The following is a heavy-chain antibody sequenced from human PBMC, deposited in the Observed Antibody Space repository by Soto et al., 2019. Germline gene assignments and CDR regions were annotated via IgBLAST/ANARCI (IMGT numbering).Heavy chain of an antibody. J-gene: IGHJ4*02. CDR3: ARLESSNWDLIY. V-gene: IGHV1-69*06. CDR2: IIPIFGTA. Sequence: GASVKVSCKASGGTFSSYAISWVRQAPGQGLEWMGGIIPIFGTANYAQKFQGRVTITADKSTSTAYMELSSLRSEDTAVYYCARLESSNWDLIYWGQGTLVTVSS. CDR1: GGTFSSYA. D-gene: IGHD1-1*01.